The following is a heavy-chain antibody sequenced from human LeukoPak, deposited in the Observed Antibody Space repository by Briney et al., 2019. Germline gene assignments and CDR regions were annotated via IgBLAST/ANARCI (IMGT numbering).Heavy chain of an antibody. V-gene: IGHV1-46*01. D-gene: IGHD3-10*01. J-gene: IGHJ4*02. CDR2: INPSGGST. CDR3: ARDSGMVRGTVDY. Sequence: ASVKVSCKTSGYTFTSYYMYWVRQAPGQGLEWMGIINPSGGSTSYAQKFQGRVTMTRDTSTSTVYMELSSLRSEDTAVYYCARDSGMVRGTVDYWGQGTLVTVSS. CDR1: GYTFTSYY.